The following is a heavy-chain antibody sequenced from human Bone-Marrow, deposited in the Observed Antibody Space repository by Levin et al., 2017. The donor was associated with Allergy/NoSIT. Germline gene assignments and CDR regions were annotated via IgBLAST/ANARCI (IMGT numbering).Heavy chain of an antibody. D-gene: IGHD3-9*01. CDR1: GGSISSAGYH. Sequence: SQTLSLTCTVSGGSISSAGYHWTWIRQSPGKGLEWIGYISYRGTTYYNPYLKSRLTMSLDTSEQRFSLNLNSVTAADTAIYYCARLDGYYFDYWGQGTLVTVSS. CDR2: ISYRGTT. V-gene: IGHV4-31*03. CDR3: ARLDGYYFDY. J-gene: IGHJ4*02.